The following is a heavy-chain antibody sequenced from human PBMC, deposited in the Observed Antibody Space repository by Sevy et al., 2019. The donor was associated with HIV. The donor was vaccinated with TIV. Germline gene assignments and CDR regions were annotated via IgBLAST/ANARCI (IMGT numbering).Heavy chain of an antibody. J-gene: IGHJ4*02. CDR1: GYTFTGYY. CDR2: INPNSGGT. Sequence: ASVKVSCKASGYTFTGYYMHWVRQAPGQGLEWMGRINPNSGGTNYAQTFQGRVTMTRDTSISTAYMELSRLRSDDTAVYYCARARTGYSSPKYYFDYWGQGTLVTVSS. CDR3: ARARTGYSSPKYYFDY. V-gene: IGHV1-2*06. D-gene: IGHD6-13*01.